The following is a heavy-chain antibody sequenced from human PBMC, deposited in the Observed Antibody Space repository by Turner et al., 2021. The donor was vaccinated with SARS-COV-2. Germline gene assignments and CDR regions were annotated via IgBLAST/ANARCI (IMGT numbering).Heavy chain of an antibody. CDR2: ISYDGSNK. Sequence: QVQLVESGGVVVQPGRSLRLSCAASGFTFSNYGMFWVRQAPGKGLEWVALISYDGSNKHYADSVKGRFTISRDNSKNTLFLQMYSLRAEDTAVYYCVKGGSGWSMEFDYWGHGTLVTVSS. D-gene: IGHD6-19*01. CDR3: VKGGSGWSMEFDY. J-gene: IGHJ4*01. CDR1: GFTFSNYG. V-gene: IGHV3-30*18.